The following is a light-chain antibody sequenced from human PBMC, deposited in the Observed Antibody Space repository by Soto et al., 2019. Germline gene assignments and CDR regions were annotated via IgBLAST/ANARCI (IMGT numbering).Light chain of an antibody. J-gene: IGLJ1*01. CDR1: SSDVGGYNY. CDR2: DVS. V-gene: IGLV2-14*01. CDR3: SSDTSSSTYV. Sequence: QSALTQPASVSGSPGQSITISCTGTSSDVGGYNYVSWYQQHPGKAPKLMIYDVSNQPSGVSNRFSGSKSGNTASLTISGLQAEDEADYYCSSDTSSSTYVFGTGTKLTVL.